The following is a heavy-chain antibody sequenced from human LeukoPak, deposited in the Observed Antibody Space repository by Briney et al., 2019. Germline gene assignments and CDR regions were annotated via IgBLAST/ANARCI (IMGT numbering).Heavy chain of an antibody. Sequence: GGSLRPSCAASGCTFSSYTMHWIRPAPGKGLEWVSSISGSNSYIFYADSVKGRFTVSRDNAKDSLYLQMNSLIAEDTAVYYCARALTTLTYEGYWGQGTLVTVSS. V-gene: IGHV3-21*01. D-gene: IGHD1-1*01. CDR2: ISGSNSYI. J-gene: IGHJ4*02. CDR1: GCTFSSYT. CDR3: ARALTTLTYEGY.